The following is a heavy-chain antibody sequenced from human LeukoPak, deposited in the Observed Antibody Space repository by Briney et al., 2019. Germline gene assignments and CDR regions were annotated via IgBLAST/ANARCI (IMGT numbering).Heavy chain of an antibody. D-gene: IGHD6-19*01. CDR3: ARERFRSGWYDY. Sequence: GGSLRLSCAAPGFTVSSNYMSWVRQAPGKGLEWVSVIYSGGSTYYADSVKGRFTISRDNSKNTLYLQMNSLRAEDTAVYYCARERFRSGWYDYWGQGTLVTVSS. CDR1: GFTVSSNY. J-gene: IGHJ4*02. CDR2: IYSGGST. V-gene: IGHV3-53*01.